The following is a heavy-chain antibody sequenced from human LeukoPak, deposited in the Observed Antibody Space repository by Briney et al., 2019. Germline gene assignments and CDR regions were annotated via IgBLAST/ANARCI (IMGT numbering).Heavy chain of an antibody. CDR3: ARDRYGGIIDY. Sequence: PSETLSLTCTVSGGSISSYYWSWIRQPAGKGLEWIGRIYTSGSTNYNPSLKSRVTMSVDTSKNQFSLKLTSMTAADTAMYYCARDRYGGIIDYWGQGTLVTVSS. CDR1: GGSISSYY. J-gene: IGHJ4*02. D-gene: IGHD1-1*01. CDR2: IYTSGST. V-gene: IGHV4-4*07.